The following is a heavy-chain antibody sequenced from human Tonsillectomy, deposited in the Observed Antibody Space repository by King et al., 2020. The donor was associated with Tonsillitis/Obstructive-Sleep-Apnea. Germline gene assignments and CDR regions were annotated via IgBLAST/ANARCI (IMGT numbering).Heavy chain of an antibody. CDR3: ARQKNDNSGSWHHHYYYMDV. D-gene: IGHD3-10*01. Sequence: QLQESGPGLVKPSETLSLTCTVSGGSISSTTYYWGWIRQPPGKGLEWIATIYYNGDTYYNPPLKSRVTMSVDTSNNQFSLKLSSVTAADTAVYYCARQKNDNSGSWHHHYYYMDVWGKGPTVTVSS. J-gene: IGHJ6*03. V-gene: IGHV4-39*01. CDR2: IYYNGDT. CDR1: GGSISSTTYY.